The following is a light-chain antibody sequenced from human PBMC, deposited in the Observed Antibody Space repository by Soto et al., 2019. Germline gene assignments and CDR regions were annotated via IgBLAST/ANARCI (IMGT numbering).Light chain of an antibody. Sequence: EIQMTEAPSSLSASVGDRVTITCRASQGISTWLAWYQQKPGKAPKLLIYDASSLQSGVPSRFSGSGSGTDFTLTISNLQPEDFATYYCQQANSIPLTFGQGTRLEIK. J-gene: IGKJ5*01. CDR3: QQANSIPLT. V-gene: IGKV1D-12*01. CDR1: QGISTW. CDR2: DAS.